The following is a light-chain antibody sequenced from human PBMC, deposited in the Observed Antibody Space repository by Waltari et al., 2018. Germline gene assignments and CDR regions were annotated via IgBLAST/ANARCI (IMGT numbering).Light chain of an antibody. CDR1: QSIYSN. V-gene: IGKV3-15*01. Sequence: IVMTQSPAPLSVSAGERVTLSCRASQSIYSNLAWYQQKPGQAPRRLIYEASTRATAIPARCRGRGAGTDGTSTSSSLQAEDSAGYYWQQYKHWPPITFGQGTRL. CDR2: EAS. J-gene: IGKJ5*01. CDR3: QQYKHWPPIT.